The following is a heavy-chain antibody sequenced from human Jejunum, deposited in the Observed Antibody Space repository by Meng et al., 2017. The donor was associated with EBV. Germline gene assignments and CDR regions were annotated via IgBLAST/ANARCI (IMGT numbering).Heavy chain of an antibody. CDR2: MYYTGKA. D-gene: IGHD5-12*01. Sequence: QVQLQESGPGLLXPXXXXXLTCSVSGDSVSGYNYWTWIRQPPGKGLEWIGNMYYTGKAIYKPSLQSRVTISVDTSKNQFSLRVTSVTAADTAIYYCARGRGYDYGDSWGQGTLVTVSS. CDR1: GDSVSGYNY. J-gene: IGHJ5*02. V-gene: IGHV4-61*01. CDR3: ARGRGYDYGDS.